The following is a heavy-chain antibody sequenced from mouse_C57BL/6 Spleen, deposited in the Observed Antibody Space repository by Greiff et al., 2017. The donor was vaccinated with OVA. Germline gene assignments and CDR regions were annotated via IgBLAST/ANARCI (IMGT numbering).Heavy chain of an antibody. V-gene: IGHV3-1*01. CDR1: GYSITSGYD. Sequence: EVQLVESGPGMVKPSQSLSLTCTVTGYSITSGYDWHWIRHFPGNKLEWMGYISYSGSTNYNPSLKSRISITHDTSKNHFFLKLNSVTTEDTATYYCARNYDYGLDYWGQGTTLTVSS. J-gene: IGHJ2*01. CDR3: ARNYDYGLDY. D-gene: IGHD2-4*01. CDR2: ISYSGST.